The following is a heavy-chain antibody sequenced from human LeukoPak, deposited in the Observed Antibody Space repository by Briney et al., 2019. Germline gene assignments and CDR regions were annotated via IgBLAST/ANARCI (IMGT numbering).Heavy chain of an antibody. CDR2: INHSGGT. CDR1: GGSFSGYY. J-gene: IGHJ4*02. D-gene: IGHD7-27*01. CDR3: ASDLPGDRGSDY. V-gene: IGHV4-34*01. Sequence: SETLSLTCAVYGGSFSGYYWSWIRQPPGKGLEWIGEINHSGGTNYNPSLRSRVTISADTSKNQFFLKLNSVTAADTAIYYYASDLPGDRGSDYWGQGTLVTVSS.